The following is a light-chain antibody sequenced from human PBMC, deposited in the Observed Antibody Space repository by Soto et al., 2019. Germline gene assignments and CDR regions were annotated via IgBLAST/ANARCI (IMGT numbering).Light chain of an antibody. CDR2: EVS. CDR1: SSDIGGYEH. V-gene: IGLV2-14*01. CDR3: SSYTTSSTQV. Sequence: QSALTQPASVSGSPGQSITISCTGTSSDIGGYEHVSWYQQHPGKAPKLMIYEVSNRPSGVSNRFSGSKSGNTASLTISGLQAEDEADYYCSSYTTSSTQVFGTGTKVTVL. J-gene: IGLJ1*01.